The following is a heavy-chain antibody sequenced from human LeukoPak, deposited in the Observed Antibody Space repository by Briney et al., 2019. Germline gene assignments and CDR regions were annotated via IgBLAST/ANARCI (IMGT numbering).Heavy chain of an antibody. D-gene: IGHD5-24*01. V-gene: IGHV3-33*01. CDR1: GFTLSSYG. CDR2: IYYDGSNQ. Sequence: GSLRLSCAVSGFTLSSYGMHWARQAPGKGLEWVAVIYYDGSNQYYADSVKGRFTISRDTSKNTLYLQMNSLRAEDTAVYYCARVSGDGYNSWDYWGQGTLVTVSS. J-gene: IGHJ4*02. CDR3: ARVSGDGYNSWDY.